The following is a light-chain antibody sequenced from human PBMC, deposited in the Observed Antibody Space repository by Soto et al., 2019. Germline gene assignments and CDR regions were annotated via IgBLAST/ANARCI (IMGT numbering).Light chain of an antibody. Sequence: DIQMTQSPSSLSASVGDRVTITCRASQSISRYLNWYQQKPGIAPKLLIYTTSNLYSGVPSRFSVSVSGTEFTLTISSLQSEDFATYDCQQSYSTPYTFGQGTKLDIK. J-gene: IGKJ2*01. V-gene: IGKV1-39*01. CDR1: QSISRY. CDR3: QQSYSTPYT. CDR2: TTS.